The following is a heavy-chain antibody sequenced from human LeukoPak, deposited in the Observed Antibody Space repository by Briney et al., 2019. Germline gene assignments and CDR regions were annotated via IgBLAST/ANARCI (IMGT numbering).Heavy chain of an antibody. CDR1: GYTFTSYA. CDR2: INTNTGNP. CDR3: AREYGDFYYYYYGMDV. V-gene: IGHV7-4-1*02. Sequence: ASVKVSCKASGYTFTSYAMNWVRQAPGQGLEWMGWINTNTGNPTYAQGFTGRFVFSLDTSVSTAYLQISSLKAEDTAVYYCAREYGDFYYYYYGMDVWGQGTTVTVSS. D-gene: IGHD4-17*01. J-gene: IGHJ6*02.